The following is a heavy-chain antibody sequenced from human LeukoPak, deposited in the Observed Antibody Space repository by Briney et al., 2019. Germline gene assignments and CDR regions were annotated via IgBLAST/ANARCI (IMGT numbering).Heavy chain of an antibody. D-gene: IGHD2-2*01. CDR3: ARHYCSSTSCSPRWFDY. J-gene: IGHJ4*02. V-gene: IGHV4-39*01. CDR1: GGSITSSSSY. CDR2: IYYSGLT. Sequence: PSETLSLTCTVSGGSITSSSSYWGWVRQPPGKGPEWIGSIYYSGLTYDNPSLKSRVSISVDPAKNHFSLKVTSVTAADTAVYYCARHYCSSTSCSPRWFDYWGQGTLVTVSS.